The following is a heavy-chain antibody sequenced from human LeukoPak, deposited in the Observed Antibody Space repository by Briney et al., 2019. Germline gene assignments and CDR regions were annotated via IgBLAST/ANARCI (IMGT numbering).Heavy chain of an antibody. J-gene: IGHJ4*02. V-gene: IGHV4-59*01. CDR3: ARYYSSGYTYYFDS. D-gene: IGHD3-22*01. CDR1: GGSISSYY. Sequence: SETLSLTCTVSGGSISSYYWSWIRQPPGKGLEWIGYIYYSGSTNYNPSLKGRVTISVDTSNNQFSLNLRSVTAADTAVYYCARYYSSGYTYYFDSWGQGTLVTVSS. CDR2: IYYSGST.